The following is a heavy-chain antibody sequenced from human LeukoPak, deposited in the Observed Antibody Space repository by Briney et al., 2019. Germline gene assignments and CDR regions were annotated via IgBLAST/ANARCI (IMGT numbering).Heavy chain of an antibody. CDR3: ARARELLWFGELSYYFDY. V-gene: IGHV3-20*04. J-gene: IGHJ4*02. CDR1: GFTFDDYG. CDR2: INWNGGGT. D-gene: IGHD3-10*01. Sequence: RPGGSLRLACAASGFTFDDYGMSWVRQAPGKVLEWVSGINWNGGGTGYAVSVKGRFTISRDDAKYSLYLQMNSLRAEDTALYYCARARELLWFGELSYYFDYWGQGTLFTVSS.